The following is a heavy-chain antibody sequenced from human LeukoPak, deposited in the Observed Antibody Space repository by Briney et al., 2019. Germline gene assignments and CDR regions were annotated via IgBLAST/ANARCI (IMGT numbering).Heavy chain of an antibody. D-gene: IGHD5-12*01. CDR3: ARHPYSGSAYYYYDMDV. J-gene: IGHJ6*02. CDR2: FYYSGST. Sequence: SQTLSLTCTVSGGSISSSSYFWGWIRQPPGKGLEWIGSFYYSGSTYYNPSLKSRVTISVDTSKNQFSLKLSSVTAADTAVYYCARHPYSGSAYYYYDMDVWGQGTTVTVSS. CDR1: GGSISSSSYF. V-gene: IGHV4-39*01.